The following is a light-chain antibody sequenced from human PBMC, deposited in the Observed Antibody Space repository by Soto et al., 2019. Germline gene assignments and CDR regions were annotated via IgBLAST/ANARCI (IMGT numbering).Light chain of an antibody. J-gene: IGLJ2*01. CDR1: SSNLGAGFD. Sequence: QSVLTQPPSVSGAPGQRVTISCSGSSSNLGAGFDVHWYQHPPGTAPKLLIYGNNNRPSGVPDRFSGSKSGTSASLAITGLQAEDEAHYYCQSYDTSLSGHVVFGGGTKVTVL. CDR2: GNN. V-gene: IGLV1-40*01. CDR3: QSYDTSLSGHVV.